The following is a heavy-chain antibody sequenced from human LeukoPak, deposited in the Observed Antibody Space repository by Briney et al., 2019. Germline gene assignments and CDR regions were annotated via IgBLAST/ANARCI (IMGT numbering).Heavy chain of an antibody. Sequence: GGSLRLSCAPSGFTFSSYWMSWVRQAAGHGLEWVAKIKQDGSEKYYVDSVKGRFTIPRDNAKNSLYLHMNRLRAEDTAVYYCARDWSSFDYWGQGTLVTVSS. V-gene: IGHV3-7*01. CDR1: GFTFSSYW. D-gene: IGHD6-6*01. J-gene: IGHJ4*02. CDR2: IKQDGSEK. CDR3: ARDWSSFDY.